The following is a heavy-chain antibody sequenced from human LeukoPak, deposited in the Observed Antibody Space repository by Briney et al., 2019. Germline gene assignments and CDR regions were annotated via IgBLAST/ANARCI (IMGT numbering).Heavy chain of an antibody. CDR3: VRDLGGRSGH. J-gene: IGHJ4*02. D-gene: IGHD1-26*01. CDR1: GFTFSSYS. CDR2: ISSSSSYI. V-gene: IGHV3-21*06. Sequence: GGSLRLSCAASGFTFSSYSMNWVRQAPGKGLEWVSSISSSSSYIYYADSVKGRFTISRDNVKNTLYMEMNSLRAEDTAVYYCVRDLGGRSGHWGQGTLVTVSS.